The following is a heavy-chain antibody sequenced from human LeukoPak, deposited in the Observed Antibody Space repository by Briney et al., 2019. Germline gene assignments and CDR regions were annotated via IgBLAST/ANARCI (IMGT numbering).Heavy chain of an antibody. CDR3: ARDVDSAVGNAFDI. Sequence: PGASVKVSCKASGYTLTGYYMHWVRQAPGQGLEWMGWINPNSGGTNYAQKLQGRVTMTTDTSTSTAYMELRSLRSDDTAVYYCARDVDSAVGNAFDIWGQGTMVTVSS. CDR2: INPNSGGT. CDR1: GYTLTGYY. J-gene: IGHJ3*02. V-gene: IGHV1-2*02. D-gene: IGHD3-9*01.